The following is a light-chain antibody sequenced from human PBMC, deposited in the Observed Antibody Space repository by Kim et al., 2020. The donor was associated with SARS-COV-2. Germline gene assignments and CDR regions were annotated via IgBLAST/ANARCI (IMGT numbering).Light chain of an antibody. V-gene: IGLV3-1*01. Sequence: VSPGQTASITCTGDKLGDKYACWYQQKPGQSPVLVIYQDSKRTSGIPERFSGSNSGNTATLTISGTQAMDEADYYCQAWDSSTVVFGGGTQLTVL. CDR2: QDS. CDR1: KLGDKY. CDR3: QAWDSSTVV. J-gene: IGLJ2*01.